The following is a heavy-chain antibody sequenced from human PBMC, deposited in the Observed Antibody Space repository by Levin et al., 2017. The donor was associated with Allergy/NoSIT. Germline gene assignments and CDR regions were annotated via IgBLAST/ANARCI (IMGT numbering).Heavy chain of an antibody. J-gene: IGHJ4*02. V-gene: IGHV3-30*18. Sequence: TGGSLRLSCAASGFTLSSYGMHWVRQAPGKGLQWVALISYDGNNQYYADSVKGRFTISRDDSNNTLYLQMNSLRAEDTAVYYCAKGYGRSSSWGVGNYFDYWGQGTLVTVSS. CDR2: ISYDGNNQ. CDR1: GFTLSSYG. D-gene: IGHD6-6*01. CDR3: AKGYGRSSSWGVGNYFDY.